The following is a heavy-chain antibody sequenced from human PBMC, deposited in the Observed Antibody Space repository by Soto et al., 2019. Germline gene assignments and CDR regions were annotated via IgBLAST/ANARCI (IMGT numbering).Heavy chain of an antibody. Sequence: GGSLRLSCAASGFTFSSYGMDGVRQAPGKGLEWVAVIWYDGSNKYYADSVKGRFTISRDNSKNTLYLQMNSLRAEDTAVYYCARGYGSGRVHDAFDIWGQGTMVTVSS. D-gene: IGHD3-10*01. CDR2: IWYDGSNK. V-gene: IGHV3-33*01. CDR1: GFTFSSYG. CDR3: ARGYGSGRVHDAFDI. J-gene: IGHJ3*02.